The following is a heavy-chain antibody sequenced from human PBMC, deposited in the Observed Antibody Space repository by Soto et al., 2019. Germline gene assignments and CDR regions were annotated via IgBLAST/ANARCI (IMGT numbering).Heavy chain of an antibody. D-gene: IGHD1-1*01. V-gene: IGHV3-9*01. J-gene: IGHJ4*02. CDR2: ISCNSGNI. CDR3: AKDSHLEQRLYFDY. CDR1: GFTFDDYA. Sequence: GGSLRLSCAASGFTFDDYAMHWVRQAPGKGLERVSRISCNSGNIGYADSVKGRFTISRVNAKKSLYLQMSTLRPEDTAFYYCAKDSHLEQRLYFDYWGQGNMVIV.